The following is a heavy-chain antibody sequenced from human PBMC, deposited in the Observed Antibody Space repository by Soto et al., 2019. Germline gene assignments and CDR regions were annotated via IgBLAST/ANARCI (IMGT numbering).Heavy chain of an antibody. Sequence: SGPTLVNPTQTLTLTCTFSGFSLNTSGVAVGWIRQPPGKALEWLALIYWDDDKRYSPSLKSSLTITKDTSKNQVVLTMTNMDPVDTATYYCAHRLYDFWSGSPHHFDYWGQGTLVTVSS. D-gene: IGHD3-3*01. CDR1: GFSLNTSGVA. CDR3: AHRLYDFWSGSPHHFDY. V-gene: IGHV2-5*02. J-gene: IGHJ4*02. CDR2: IYWDDDK.